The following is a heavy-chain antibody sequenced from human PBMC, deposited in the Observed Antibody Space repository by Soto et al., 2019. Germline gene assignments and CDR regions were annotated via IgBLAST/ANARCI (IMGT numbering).Heavy chain of an antibody. V-gene: IGHV3-73*01. CDR2: IRSKANSYAT. J-gene: IGHJ4*02. CDR1: GFPFSGSA. Sequence: GGSQSLSCAASGFPFSGSAMHWVRQASGKGLEWVGRIRSKANSYATAYAASVKGRFTISRDDSKNTAYLQMNSLKTEDTAVYYCTSSNYYDSSGYGYWGQGTLVTVSS. D-gene: IGHD3-22*01. CDR3: TSSNYYDSSGYGY.